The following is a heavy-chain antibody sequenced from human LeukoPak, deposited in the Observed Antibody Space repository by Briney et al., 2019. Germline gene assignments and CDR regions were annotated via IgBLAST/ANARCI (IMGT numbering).Heavy chain of an antibody. Sequence: PGGSLRLSCAASGFTFDDYAMHWVRQAPGKGLEWVSLISWDGGSTYYADSVKGRFTISRDSSKNSLYLQMNSLRAEDTALYYCAKDGYCSSTSCLSQRTQDGMDVWGQGTTVTVSS. CDR1: GFTFDDYA. J-gene: IGHJ6*02. CDR3: AKDGYCSSTSCLSQRTQDGMDV. V-gene: IGHV3-43D*03. D-gene: IGHD2-2*01. CDR2: ISWDGGST.